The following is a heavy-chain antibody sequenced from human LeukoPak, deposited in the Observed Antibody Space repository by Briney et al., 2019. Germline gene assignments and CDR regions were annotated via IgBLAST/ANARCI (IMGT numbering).Heavy chain of an antibody. CDR3: AGKVVVAAKYGAFDI. D-gene: IGHD2-15*01. Sequence: PSQTLSLTCTVSGGSISSGSYYWSWIRQPAGKGLEWIGRIYTSGSTNYNPSLRSRVTISVDTSKNQFSLKLSSVTAADTAVYYCAGKVVVAAKYGAFDIWGQGTMVTVSS. CDR1: GGSISSGSYY. V-gene: IGHV4-61*02. J-gene: IGHJ3*02. CDR2: IYTSGST.